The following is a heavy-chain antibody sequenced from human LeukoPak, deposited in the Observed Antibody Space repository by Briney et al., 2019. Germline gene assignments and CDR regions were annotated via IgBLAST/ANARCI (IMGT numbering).Heavy chain of an antibody. CDR2: ISWSRYII. CDR1: GFTFDEYA. V-gene: IGHV3-9*01. D-gene: IGHD2-15*01. Sequence: GGSLRLSCAASGFTFDEYAMHWVRQAPGKGLEWVSGISWSRYIIEYADSVRGRFTISRDNAKNSLFLQMNSLRAEDSAMYYCVRDHVGGSCVDCPLGDAFDTWGQGTMVTVSS. CDR3: VRDHVGGSCVDCPLGDAFDT. J-gene: IGHJ3*02.